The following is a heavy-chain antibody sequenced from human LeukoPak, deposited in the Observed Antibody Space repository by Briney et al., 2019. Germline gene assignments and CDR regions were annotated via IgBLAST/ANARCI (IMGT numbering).Heavy chain of an antibody. CDR3: ARNFIVVVVAATHNWFDP. J-gene: IGHJ5*02. CDR1: GGSTSSSSYY. V-gene: IGHV4-39*01. Sequence: PSETLSLTCTVSGGSTSSSSYYWGWIRQPPGKGLEWIGSIYYSGSTYYNPSLKSRVTISVDTSKNQFSLKLSSVTAADTAVYYCARNFIVVVVAATHNWFDPWGQGTLVTVSS. CDR2: IYYSGST. D-gene: IGHD2-15*01.